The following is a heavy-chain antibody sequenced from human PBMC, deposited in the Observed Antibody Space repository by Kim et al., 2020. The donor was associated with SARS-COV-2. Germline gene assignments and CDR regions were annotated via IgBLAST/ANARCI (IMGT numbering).Heavy chain of an antibody. J-gene: IGHJ4*02. Sequence: SETLSLTCAVYGGSFSGYYWSWIRQPPGKGLEWIGEINHSGSTNYNPSLKSRVTISVDKSKNQFSLKLSSVTAADTAVYYCARGRLGSSGYPFDYWGQGTLVTVSS. CDR1: GGSFSGYY. CDR3: ARGRLGSSGYPFDY. V-gene: IGHV4-34*01. D-gene: IGHD3-22*01. CDR2: INHSGST.